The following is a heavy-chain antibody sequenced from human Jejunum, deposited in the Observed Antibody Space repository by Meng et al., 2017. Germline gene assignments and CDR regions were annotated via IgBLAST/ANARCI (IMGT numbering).Heavy chain of an antibody. CDR2: IYYSGST. V-gene: IGHV4-39*07. J-gene: IGHJ5*01. D-gene: IGHD1-14*01. CDR1: GGSSSKYY. Sequence: QLQESGPGRVKPSETLSLTCTVSGGSSSKYYWGWIRQPPGKGLEWIGTIYYSGSTYYNPSLESRVTISVDTSKNEFSLKLSSVTAADTAVYYCARDHGSSNWFYYWGQGTLVTVSS. CDR3: ARDHGSSNWFYY.